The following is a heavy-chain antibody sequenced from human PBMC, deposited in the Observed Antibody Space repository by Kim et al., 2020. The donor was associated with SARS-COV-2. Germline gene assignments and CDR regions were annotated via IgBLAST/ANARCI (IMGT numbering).Heavy chain of an antibody. CDR2: ISGSGVST. V-gene: IGHV3-23*01. Sequence: GGSLRLSCVASGFTFSNFAMTWVRQAPGRGLEWVSAISGSGVSTYYADSMKGRFTISSDNSKNTLYLQMNSLRAEDTAVYYCAKDLEGDYWGQGTLVTVSS. CDR1: GFTFSNFA. J-gene: IGHJ4*02. CDR3: AKDLEGDY.